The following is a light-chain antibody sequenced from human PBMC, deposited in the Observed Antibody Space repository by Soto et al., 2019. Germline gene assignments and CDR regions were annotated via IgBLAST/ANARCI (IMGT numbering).Light chain of an antibody. V-gene: IGKV1-39*01. Sequence: DIQMTQSPSSLSASVGDRVTITCRASQSISSYLNWYQQKPGKAPKLLIYAASSLQSGVPSRFSGSGSGTDFTLTISSLQPEDFATYCCQQSLSTPWTFGQGTKVDIK. CDR3: QQSLSTPWT. CDR1: QSISSY. CDR2: AAS. J-gene: IGKJ1*01.